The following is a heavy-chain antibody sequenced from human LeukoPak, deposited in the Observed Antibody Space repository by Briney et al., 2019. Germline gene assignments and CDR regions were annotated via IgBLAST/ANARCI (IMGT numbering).Heavy chain of an antibody. CDR1: GGSISSGGYS. V-gene: IGHV4-30-2*01. CDR3: ASGNTGYDRDSFGI. J-gene: IGHJ3*02. Sequence: SQTLSLTCAVSGGSISSGGYSWSWVRQPPGEGLEWVGYIYHSGSTYYNPSLQSRVTISIDRSKNQFPLKLSSMTAADTAVYYCASGNTGYDRDSFGIWGQGTMVTVSS. CDR2: IYHSGST. D-gene: IGHD5-12*01.